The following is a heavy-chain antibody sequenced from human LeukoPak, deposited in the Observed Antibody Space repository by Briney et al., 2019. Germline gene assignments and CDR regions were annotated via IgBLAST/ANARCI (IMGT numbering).Heavy chain of an antibody. CDR1: GGSISSSSYY. V-gene: IGHV4-39*07. CDR2: IYYSGST. J-gene: IGHJ4*02. CDR3: ARDELGIDY. Sequence: SETLSLTCTVSGGSISSSSYYWGWIRPPPGQGLEWIGSIYYSGSTYYNPSLKSRVTISVDTSKNQFSLKLSSVTAADTAVYYCARDELGIDYWGQGTLVTVS. D-gene: IGHD3-3*02.